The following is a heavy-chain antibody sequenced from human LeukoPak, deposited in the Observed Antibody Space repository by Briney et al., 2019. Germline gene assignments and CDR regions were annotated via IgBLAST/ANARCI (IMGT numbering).Heavy chain of an antibody. J-gene: IGHJ4*02. CDR2: INAGNGNT. Sequence: ASVKVSCKASGYTFTSYAMHWVRQAPGQRLEWMGWINAGNGNTKYSQEFQGRVTMTTDTSTSTAYMELRSLRSDDTAVYYCARAYYGGNSGAFDYWGQGTLVTVSS. D-gene: IGHD4-23*01. CDR3: ARAYYGGNSGAFDY. V-gene: IGHV1-3*01. CDR1: GYTFTSYA.